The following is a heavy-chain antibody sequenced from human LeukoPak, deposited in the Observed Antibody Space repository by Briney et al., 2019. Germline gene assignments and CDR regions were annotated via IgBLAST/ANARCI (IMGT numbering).Heavy chain of an antibody. CDR3: AKSSTVVTTYFDY. J-gene: IGHJ4*02. V-gene: IGHV3-23*01. Sequence: GGSLRLSCAAFGFTFGSYAMSWVRQAPGKGLEWVSASGSGGSTYYADSVKGRFTISRDNSKNTLYLQMNSLRAEDTAVYYCAKSSTVVTTYFDYWGQGTLVTVSS. D-gene: IGHD4-23*01. CDR1: GFTFGSYA. CDR2: SGSGGST.